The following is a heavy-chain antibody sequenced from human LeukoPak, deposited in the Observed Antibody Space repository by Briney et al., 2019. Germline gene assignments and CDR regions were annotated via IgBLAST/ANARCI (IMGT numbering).Heavy chain of an antibody. CDR1: GFTFSSYN. CDR3: ARAGTGYHSSSDY. CDR2: ISTSSSYI. J-gene: IGHJ4*02. V-gene: IGHV3-21*01. Sequence: PGGSLRLSCAASGFTFSSYNMNWVRQAPGKGLEWVSSISTSSSYIYYTDSVKGRFTISRDNAKNSLYLQMNSLRVEDTAVYYCARAGTGYHSSSDYWGQGTLVTVSS. D-gene: IGHD3/OR15-3a*01.